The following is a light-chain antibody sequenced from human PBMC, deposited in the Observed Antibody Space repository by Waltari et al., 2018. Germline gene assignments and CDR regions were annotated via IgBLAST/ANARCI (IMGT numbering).Light chain of an antibody. V-gene: IGKV1-39*01. CDR2: GAS. CDR1: QSIDKF. J-gene: IGKJ1*01. Sequence: DIQMTQSPSSLSASVGDRVTITCRASQSIDKFLNWYQQKPGKAPKLLIDGASSLQSGVPSRFSGSGSGTEFTLTITSLQPEDCATYYCQQTYNTWTFGRGTKVEIK. CDR3: QQTYNTWT.